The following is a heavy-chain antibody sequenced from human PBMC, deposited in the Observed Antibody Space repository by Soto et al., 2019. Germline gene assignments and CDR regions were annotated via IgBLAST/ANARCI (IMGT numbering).Heavy chain of an antibody. J-gene: IGHJ4*02. CDR3: AHKGGGDRILDY. D-gene: IGHD3-16*01. V-gene: IGHV2-5*02. CDR1: GFSLSTRGVG. Sequence: QITLKESGPTLVKPTQTLTLTCTFSGFSLSTRGVGVGWIRQPPGKALEWLAIIYWDDDKRYSPSLKSRLTITKDTPKNPVVLTMTNLEPVDTATYYSAHKGGGDRILDYWGQGTLVTVSS. CDR2: IYWDDDK.